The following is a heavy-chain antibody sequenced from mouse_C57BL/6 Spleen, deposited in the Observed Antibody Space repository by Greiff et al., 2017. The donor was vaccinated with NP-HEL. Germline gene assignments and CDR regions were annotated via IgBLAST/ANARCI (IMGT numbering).Heavy chain of an antibody. CDR2: IDPENGDT. J-gene: IGHJ2*01. CDR1: GFNIKDDY. Sequence: EVQLQQSGAELVRPGASVKLSCTASGFNIKDDYMHWVKQRPEQGLEWIGWIDPENGDTEYASKFQGKATITADTSSNTAYLQLSSLTSEDTAVYYWTTGVTTMGPKGYWGQGTTLTVSA. V-gene: IGHV14-4*01. CDR3: TTGVTTMGPKGY. D-gene: IGHD2-2*01.